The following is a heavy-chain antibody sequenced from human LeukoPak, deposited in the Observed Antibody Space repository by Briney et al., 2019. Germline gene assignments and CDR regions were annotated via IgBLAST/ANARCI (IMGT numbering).Heavy chain of an antibody. J-gene: IGHJ4*02. V-gene: IGHV3-30*18. CDR2: ISYDGNNE. CDR3: AKDQWLQPRGLDY. CDR1: GFTFKDYN. Sequence: PGGSLRLSCAASGFTFKDYNMHWVRQAPGKGLEWVAVISYDGNNEYYTDSVKGRFTISRDNSKNTLYLQMNSLRAEDTALYYCAKDQWLQPRGLDYWGQGTLVTVSS. D-gene: IGHD5-24*01.